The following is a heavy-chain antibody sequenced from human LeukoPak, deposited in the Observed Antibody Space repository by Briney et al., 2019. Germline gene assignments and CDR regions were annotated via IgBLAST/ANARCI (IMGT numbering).Heavy chain of an antibody. Sequence: PGGSLRLSCAASGFTFNSYSMNWVRQAPGKGLEWVSSISSSSSYIYYADSVKGRFAISRDNSKNTLYLQMNSLRAEDTAVYYCASLDGITMVRGVIVYWGQGTLVTVSS. CDR1: GFTFNSYS. J-gene: IGHJ4*02. D-gene: IGHD3-10*01. V-gene: IGHV3-21*04. CDR2: ISSSSSYI. CDR3: ASLDGITMVRGVIVY.